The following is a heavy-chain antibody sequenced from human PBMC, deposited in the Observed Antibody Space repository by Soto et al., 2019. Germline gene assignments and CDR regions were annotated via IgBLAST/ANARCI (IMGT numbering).Heavy chain of an antibody. J-gene: IGHJ4*02. D-gene: IGHD5-18*01. CDR2: IDPSDSYT. CDR1: GYSFTSYW. V-gene: IGHV5-10-1*01. Sequence: GESLKISCKGSGYSFTSYWISWVGQMPGKGLEWMGRIDPSDSYTSYSPSFQGHVTISADKSISTAYLQWSSLKASDTAMYYCARPLLGYSYGFDYWGQGTLVTVSS. CDR3: ARPLLGYSYGFDY.